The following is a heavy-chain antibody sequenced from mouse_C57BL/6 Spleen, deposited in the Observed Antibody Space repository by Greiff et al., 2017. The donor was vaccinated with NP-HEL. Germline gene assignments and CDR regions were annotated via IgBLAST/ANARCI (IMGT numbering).Heavy chain of an antibody. J-gene: IGHJ2*01. CDR2: IYPGDGDT. V-gene: IGHV1-82*01. D-gene: IGHD2-3*01. Sequence: VHLVESGPELVKPGASVKISCKASGYAFSSSWMNWVKQRPGKGLEWIGRIYPGDGDTNYNGKFKGKATLTADKSSSTAYMQLSSLTSEDSAVYFCAREDDGYLDYWGQGTTLTVSS. CDR1: GYAFSSSW. CDR3: AREDDGYLDY.